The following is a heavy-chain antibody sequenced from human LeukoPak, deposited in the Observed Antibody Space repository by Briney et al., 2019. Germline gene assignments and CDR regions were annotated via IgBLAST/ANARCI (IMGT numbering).Heavy chain of an antibody. CDR2: IYSGGST. CDR1: GFTFSSYA. D-gene: IGHD6-13*01. V-gene: IGHV3-53*01. J-gene: IGHJ4*02. CDR3: ASRDAAGLFDY. Sequence: QSGGSLRLSCAASGFTFSSYAMSWVRQAPGKGLEWVSVIYSGGSTYYADSVKGRFTISRDNSKNTLYLQMNSLRAEDTAVYYCASRDAAGLFDYWGQGTLVTVSS.